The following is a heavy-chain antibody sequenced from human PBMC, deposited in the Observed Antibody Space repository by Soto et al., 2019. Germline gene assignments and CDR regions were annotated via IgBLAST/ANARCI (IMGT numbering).Heavy chain of an antibody. CDR1: GYSFTSYW. J-gene: IGHJ3*02. CDR2: TDPSDSYT. CDR3: ARHKGYCSSTSCYWISAFDI. D-gene: IGHD2-2*01. V-gene: IGHV5-10-1*01. Sequence: SLKISCRGSGYSFTSYWISWVRQMPGKGLEWMGRTDPSDSYTNYSPSFQGHVTISADKSISTAYLQWSSLKASDTAMYYCARHKGYCSSTSCYWISAFDIWGQGTMVTVSS.